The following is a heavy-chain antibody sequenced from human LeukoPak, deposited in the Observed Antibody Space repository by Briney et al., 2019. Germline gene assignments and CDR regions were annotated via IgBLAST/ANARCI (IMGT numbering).Heavy chain of an antibody. J-gene: IGHJ4*02. V-gene: IGHV3-48*03. CDR3: ARDEFGGQDFDF. D-gene: IGHD3-16*01. CDR2: ITTSGTTM. Sequence: GSLRLSCVGSGFTFSNFEMNWVRQAPGKGLEWVSYITTSGTTMLYSDSVKGRFTMSRDNAKKSVYLQMNSLRVEDTAVYYCARDEFGGQDFDFWGQGALVTVSS. CDR1: GFTFSNFE.